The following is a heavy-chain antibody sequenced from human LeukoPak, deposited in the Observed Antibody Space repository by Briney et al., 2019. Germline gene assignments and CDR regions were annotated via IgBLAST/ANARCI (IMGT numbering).Heavy chain of an antibody. CDR3: ARDSRTYCGGDCYSPFDF. J-gene: IGHJ4*02. CDR2: ISSSSTYI. V-gene: IGHV3-21*01. D-gene: IGHD2-21*02. Sequence: TGGSLRLSCAASGFTFNAYAMNWVRQAPGKGLEWVSSISSSSTYIYYADSVKGRLTISRDNAKNSLYLQMNSLRAEDTALYYCARDSRTYCGGDCYSPFDFWGQGTLVTVSS. CDR1: GFTFNAYA.